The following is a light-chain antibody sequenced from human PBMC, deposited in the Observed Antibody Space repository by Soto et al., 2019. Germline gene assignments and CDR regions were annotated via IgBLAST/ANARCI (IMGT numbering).Light chain of an antibody. CDR2: DAS. J-gene: IGKJ4*01. CDR1: QSVRNNY. CDR3: HQHDRAPRT. Sequence: EVVLTQSPGTLSLSPGERATLSCRASQSVRNNYLVWYQQKPGKAPRVLIYDASSRATGIPDRFSGSGNGTMFNHYISRPEPEDCAVAYCHQHDRAPRTFGGGTKVEIK. V-gene: IGKV3-20*01.